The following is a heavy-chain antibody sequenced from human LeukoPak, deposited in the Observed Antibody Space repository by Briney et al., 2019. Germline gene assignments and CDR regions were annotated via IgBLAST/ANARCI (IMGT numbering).Heavy chain of an antibody. CDR3: ARDLPLGSMGGSAFDL. J-gene: IGHJ4*02. CDR1: GYTFTGYY. D-gene: IGHD2-15*01. CDR2: INPNSGGT. V-gene: IGHV1-2*02. Sequence: ASVKVSCKASGYTFTGYYMHWVRQAPGQGLEWMGWINPNSGGTNYAQKFQGRVTMTRDTSISTAYMELRNLRSDDTAVYYCARDLPLGSMGGSAFDLWGQGTLVIVSS.